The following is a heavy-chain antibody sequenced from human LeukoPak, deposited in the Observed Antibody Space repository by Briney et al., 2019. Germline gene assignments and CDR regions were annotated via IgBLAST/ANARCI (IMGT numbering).Heavy chain of an antibody. D-gene: IGHD5-12*01. CDR2: IGKGGDT. CDR3: ARGGYSGFDV. CDR1: GLTFSTYD. J-gene: IGHJ3*01. V-gene: IGHV3-13*04. Sequence: PGGSLRLSCAASGLTFSTYDMHWVRQATGEGLEWVSGIGKGGDTYYVGPVKGRFTISRENAKNSLYLQMNSLRSGDTAVYYCARGGYSGFDVWGQGTVVTVSS.